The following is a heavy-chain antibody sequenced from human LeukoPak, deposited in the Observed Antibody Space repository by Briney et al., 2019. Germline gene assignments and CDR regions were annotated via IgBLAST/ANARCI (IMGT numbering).Heavy chain of an antibody. J-gene: IGHJ4*02. V-gene: IGHV1-46*01. CDR2: INPSGGST. Sequence: ASVKVSCKASGYTFANYYIHWVRQAPGHGLEWMGIINPSGGSTSYAQKFQGRVTMTRDTSTSTVYMELSSLRSEDTAVYYCARDGFSYYDFWSAYPTNFDYWGQGTLVTVSS. CDR3: ARDGFSYYDFWSAYPTNFDY. CDR1: GYTFANYY. D-gene: IGHD3-3*01.